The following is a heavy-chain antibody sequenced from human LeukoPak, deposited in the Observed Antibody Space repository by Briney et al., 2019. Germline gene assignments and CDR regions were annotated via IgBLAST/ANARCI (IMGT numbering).Heavy chain of an antibody. Sequence: SVKVSCKASGGTFSNYAISWVRQAPGQGLEWMGGIIAIFGTANYAQKFQGRVTITADESTSTAYMELSSLRSEDTAVYYCARDLDGLFDYWGQGTLVTVSS. D-gene: IGHD5-24*01. J-gene: IGHJ4*02. CDR2: IIAIFGTA. CDR1: GGTFSNYA. V-gene: IGHV1-69*13. CDR3: ARDLDGLFDY.